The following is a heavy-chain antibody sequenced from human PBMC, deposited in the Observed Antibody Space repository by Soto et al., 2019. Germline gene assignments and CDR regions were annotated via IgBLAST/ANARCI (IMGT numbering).Heavy chain of an antibody. CDR2: INPNSGGT. V-gene: IGHV1-2*02. J-gene: IGHJ3*02. D-gene: IGHD3-16*01. CDR3: AREDGVRAFDI. Sequence: VASVKVSCKASGYTFTGYYMHWVRQAPGQGLEWMGWINPNSGGTNYAQKFQGRVTMTRDTSISTAYMELSRLRSDDTAVYHCAREDGVRAFDIWGQGTMVTVSS. CDR1: GYTFTGYY.